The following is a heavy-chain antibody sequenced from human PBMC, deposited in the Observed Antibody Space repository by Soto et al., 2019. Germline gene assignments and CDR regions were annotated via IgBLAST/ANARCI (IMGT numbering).Heavy chain of an antibody. Sequence: PGGSLRLSCAASGFTFRSFTMNWVRQAPGKGLEWVSTISSNSAYIYYTDALRGRFTISRDNAKNSLHLQMHSLRAEDAAIFYCAKWDTHGIIPPTVGGNYYYYDIDVWGQGTRVTVSS. J-gene: IGHJ6*02. CDR1: GFTFRSFT. D-gene: IGHD5-18*01. CDR3: AKWDTHGIIPPTVGGNYYYYDIDV. CDR2: ISSNSAYI. V-gene: IGHV3-21*04.